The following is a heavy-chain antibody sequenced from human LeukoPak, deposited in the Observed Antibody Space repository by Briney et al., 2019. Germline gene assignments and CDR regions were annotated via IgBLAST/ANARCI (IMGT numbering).Heavy chain of an antibody. Sequence: GGSLRLPCAASGFTFSSYGMHWVRQAPGKGLEWVAVIWYDGSNKYYADSVKGRFTFSRDNSKNTLYLQMNSLRAEDTAVYYCARDTSGGAEYFQHWGQGTLVTVSS. CDR1: GFTFSSYG. J-gene: IGHJ1*01. D-gene: IGHD3-16*01. V-gene: IGHV3-33*01. CDR3: ARDTSGGAEYFQH. CDR2: IWYDGSNK.